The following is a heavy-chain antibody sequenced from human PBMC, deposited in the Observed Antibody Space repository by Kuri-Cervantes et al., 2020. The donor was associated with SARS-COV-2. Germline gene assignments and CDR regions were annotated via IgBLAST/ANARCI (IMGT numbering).Heavy chain of an antibody. CDR3: AREYRGFYGMDV. J-gene: IGHJ6*02. V-gene: IGHV4-39*07. CDR2: IHYRGTT. CDR1: GGSISGSGYY. D-gene: IGHD1-14*01. Sequence: SETLSLTCTVSGGSISGSGYYWAWIRQPPGKGLAGFGHIHYRGTTYYNPSLKSRSTISLDTSKNQFSLKLSSVTAADTAVYYCAREYRGFYGMDVWGQGTTVTVSS.